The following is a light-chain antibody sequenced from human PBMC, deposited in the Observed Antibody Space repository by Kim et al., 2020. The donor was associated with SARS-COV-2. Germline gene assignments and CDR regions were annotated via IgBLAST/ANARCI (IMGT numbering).Light chain of an antibody. CDR3: QACDSRTGV. CDR2: EDR. J-gene: IGLJ3*02. Sequence: SYELTQPPSVSVSPGQTATITCSGHKLGDKYTCWYRQKPGQFPVLVIYEDRKRPSGIPERFSGSNSGNTATLTISGTQALDEADYYCQACDSRTGVFGGG. V-gene: IGLV3-1*01. CDR1: KLGDKY.